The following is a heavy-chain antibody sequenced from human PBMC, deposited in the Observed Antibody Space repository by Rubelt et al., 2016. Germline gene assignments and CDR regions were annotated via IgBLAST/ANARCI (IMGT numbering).Heavy chain of an antibody. CDR3: ARDPTTRFTSTGWFDP. CDR1: GYTFTSYG. Sequence: QVQLVQSGAEVKKPGASVKVSCKASGYTFTSYGISWVRQAPGQGLEWMGWISAYNGNTNYAQKHQGRVTMTTDQSTSTAYMELRSLRSDDTAVYYCARDPTTRFTSTGWFDPWGQGTLVTVSS. D-gene: IGHD5-12*01. V-gene: IGHV1-18*01. J-gene: IGHJ5*02. CDR2: ISAYNGNT.